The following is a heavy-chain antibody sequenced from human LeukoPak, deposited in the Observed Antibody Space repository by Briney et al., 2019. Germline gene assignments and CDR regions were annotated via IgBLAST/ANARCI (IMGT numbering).Heavy chain of an antibody. D-gene: IGHD2-2*01. CDR3: AKDRYCTSSSCPIDY. Sequence: GGSLRLSCVGSGYSFDEYAMHWVRQAPGKGLEWVSGINWKSDKIGYADSVKGRFTISRDNSRNSLYLQMNSLRVEDTALYYCAKDRYCTSSSCPIDYWGQGTMVTVSS. CDR1: GYSFDEYA. CDR2: INWKSDKI. V-gene: IGHV3-9*01. J-gene: IGHJ4*02.